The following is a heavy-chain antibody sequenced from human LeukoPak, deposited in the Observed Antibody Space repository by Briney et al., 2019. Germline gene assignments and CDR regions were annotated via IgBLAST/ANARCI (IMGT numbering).Heavy chain of an antibody. J-gene: IGHJ4*02. V-gene: IGHV3-73*01. CDR2: IRSKADDYAT. D-gene: IGHD5-24*01. CDR3: TQFNY. CDR1: GFTFSGSP. Sequence: GGSLRLSCAASGFTFSGSPILWVRQASGKGLEWVGRIRSKADDYATAYAASVQGRCTISRDDSKNTAYLQLNSLKIEDTAVYYCTQFNYWGQGALVTVSS.